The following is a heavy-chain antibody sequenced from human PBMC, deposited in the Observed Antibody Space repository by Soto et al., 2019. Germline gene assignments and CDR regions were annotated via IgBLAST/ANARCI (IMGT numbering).Heavy chain of an antibody. D-gene: IGHD6-6*01. Sequence: SETLSLTCTVSGGSISSSSYYWGWIRQPPGKGLEWIGSIYYSGSTYYNPSLKSRVTISVDTSKNQFSLKLSSVTAADTAVYYCARGESSSSYGYYYYYGMDVWGQGTTVTV. V-gene: IGHV4-39*01. J-gene: IGHJ6*02. CDR3: ARGESSSSYGYYYYYGMDV. CDR1: GGSISSSSYY. CDR2: IYYSGST.